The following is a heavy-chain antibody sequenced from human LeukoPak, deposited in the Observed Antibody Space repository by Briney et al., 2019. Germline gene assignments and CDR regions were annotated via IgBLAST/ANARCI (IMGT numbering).Heavy chain of an antibody. J-gene: IGHJ4*02. Sequence: GGSLRLSCAASGFTFSSYAMHSVRQAPGKGLEWVAVISYDGSNKYYADSVKGRFTISRDNSKNTLYLQMNSLRAEDTAVYYCALRASTNIPGYWGQGTLVTVSS. V-gene: IGHV3-30-3*01. D-gene: IGHD2/OR15-2a*01. CDR2: ISYDGSNK. CDR3: ALRASTNIPGY. CDR1: GFTFSSYA.